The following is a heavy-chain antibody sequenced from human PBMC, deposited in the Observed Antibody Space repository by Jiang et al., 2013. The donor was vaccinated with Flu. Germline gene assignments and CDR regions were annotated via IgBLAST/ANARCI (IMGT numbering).Heavy chain of an antibody. V-gene: IGHV4-59*12. D-gene: IGHD4-23*01. CDR1: GGSISSYY. CDR3: ARDLGGNPYYFDY. J-gene: IGHJ4*02. CDR2: IYYSGST. Sequence: GPGLVKPSETLSLTCTVSGGSISSYYWSWIRQPPGKGLEWIGYIYYSGSTNYNPSLKSRVTISVDTSKNQFSLKLSSVTAADTAVYYCARDLGGNPYYFDYWGQGTLVTVSS.